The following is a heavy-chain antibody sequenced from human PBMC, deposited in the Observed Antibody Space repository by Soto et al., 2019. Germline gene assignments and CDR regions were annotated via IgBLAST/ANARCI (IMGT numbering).Heavy chain of an antibody. D-gene: IGHD1-26*01. J-gene: IGHJ6*02. CDR1: GFTFSSYA. CDR2: ISYDGSNK. V-gene: IGHV3-30-3*01. CDR3: ARVRSSRSGSYLHLYYGMDV. Sequence: QVQLVESGGGVVQPGRSLRLSCAASGFTFSSYAMHWVRQAPGKGLEWVAVISYDGSNKYYADSVKGRFTISRDNSKNTLYLQMNSLRAEDTAVYYCARVRSSRSGSYLHLYYGMDVWGQGTTVTVSS.